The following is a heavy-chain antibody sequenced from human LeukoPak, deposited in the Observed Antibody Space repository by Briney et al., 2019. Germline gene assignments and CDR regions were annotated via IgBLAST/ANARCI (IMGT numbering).Heavy chain of an antibody. D-gene: IGHD3-9*01. CDR2: ISGRSDNT. J-gene: IGHJ4*02. V-gene: IGHV3-23*01. Sequence: GASLRLSSAASGFIFSNYAMYWVRQAPGKGLEWVSAISGRSDNTYYADSVKGRFTLSRDSSKNTLYLQMNSLRADDTAVYYCAKWGDYDVLTGYYVPDFWGQGTLVTVSS. CDR1: GFIFSNYA. CDR3: AKWGDYDVLTGYYVPDF.